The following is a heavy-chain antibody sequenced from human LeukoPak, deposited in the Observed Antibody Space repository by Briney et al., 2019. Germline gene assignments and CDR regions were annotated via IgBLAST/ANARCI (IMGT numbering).Heavy chain of an antibody. CDR1: GGSISSGDYY. CDR3: ARVRTYGDYWY. V-gene: IGHV4-30-4*01. Sequence: PSQTLSLTCTVSGGSISSGDYYWSWIRQPPGQGLEWIGYIYYSGSTYYTPSLKRRVTISVDTSKNQFSLKLSSVTAADTAVYYCARVRTYGDYWYWGQGTLSPSPQ. D-gene: IGHD4-17*01. CDR2: IYYSGST. J-gene: IGHJ4*02.